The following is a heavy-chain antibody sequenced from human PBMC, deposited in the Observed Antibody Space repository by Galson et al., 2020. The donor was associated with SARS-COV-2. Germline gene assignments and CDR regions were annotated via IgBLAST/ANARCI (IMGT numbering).Heavy chain of an antibody. CDR2: INTDNGNT. V-gene: IGHV1-18*01. CDR3: ARYHIYPDYGMDV. J-gene: IGHJ6*02. Sequence: ASVKVSCKAYGYSFTTYGVSWVRQAPGQGLEWMGFINTDNGNTNYAQNLEGRFSMTRDTSPSTVYMALTSLTSDDTAVYFCARYHIYPDYGMDVWGQGTTVTVSS. CDR1: GYSFTTYG.